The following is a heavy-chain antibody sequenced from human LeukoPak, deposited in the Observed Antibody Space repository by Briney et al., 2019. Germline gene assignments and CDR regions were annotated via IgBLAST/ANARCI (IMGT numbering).Heavy chain of an antibody. D-gene: IGHD1-26*01. V-gene: IGHV1-8*03. Sequence: GASVKVSCKASGYTFTSYDINWVRQATGQGLEWMGWMNPNSGNTGYAQKFQGRVTITRNTSISTAYMELSSLRSEDTAVYYCARVGIVGARTPGDIVYYMDVGGKGTTVTVSS. CDR2: MNPNSGNT. CDR1: GYTFTSYD. CDR3: ARVGIVGARTPGDIVYYMDV. J-gene: IGHJ6*03.